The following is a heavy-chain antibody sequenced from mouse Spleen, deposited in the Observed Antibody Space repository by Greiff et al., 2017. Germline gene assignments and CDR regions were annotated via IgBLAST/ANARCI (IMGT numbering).Heavy chain of an antibody. V-gene: IGHV1-69*01. CDR2: IDPSDSYT. D-gene: IGHD1-1*01. Sequence: VQLKQPGAELVMPGASVKLSCKASGYTFTSYWMHWVKQRPGQGLEWIGEIDPSDSYTNYNQKFKGKATLTVDKSSSTAYMQLSSLTSEDSAVYYCARWGYYGSSSYFDYWGQGTTLTVSS. CDR1: GYTFTSYW. J-gene: IGHJ2*01. CDR3: ARWGYYGSSSYFDY.